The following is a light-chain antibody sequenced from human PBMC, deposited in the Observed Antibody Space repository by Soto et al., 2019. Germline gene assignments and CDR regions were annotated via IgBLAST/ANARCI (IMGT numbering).Light chain of an antibody. CDR1: KLGDKY. V-gene: IGLV3-1*01. J-gene: IGLJ1*01. CDR2: QDS. CDR3: QAWDSSTHNYV. Sequence: SYELTQPPSVSVSPGQTASITCSGDKLGDKYACWYQQKPGQSPVLVIYQDSKRPSGIPERFSGSNSGNTATLTISGTQAMEEADYYCQAWDSSTHNYVFGTGTKLTVL.